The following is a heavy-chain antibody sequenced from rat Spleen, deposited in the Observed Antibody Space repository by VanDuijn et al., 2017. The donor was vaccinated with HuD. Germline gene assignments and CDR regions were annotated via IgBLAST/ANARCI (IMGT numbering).Heavy chain of an antibody. CDR2: ISYEGSST. CDR1: GFTFSDYY. D-gene: IGHD4-2*01. J-gene: IGHJ3*01. Sequence: EVQLVESGGGLVQPGRSLKLSCAASGFTFSDYYMAWVRQAPKKGLEWVASISYEGSSTYYGDSVKGRFTISRDNPRSTLYLQMDSLRSEDTATYYCASRTGNWFAYWGQGTLVTVSS. V-gene: IGHV5-22*01. CDR3: ASRTGNWFAY.